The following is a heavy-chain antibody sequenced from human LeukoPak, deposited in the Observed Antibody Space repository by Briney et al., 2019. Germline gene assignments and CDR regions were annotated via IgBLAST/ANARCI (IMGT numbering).Heavy chain of an antibody. D-gene: IGHD3-22*01. V-gene: IGHV3-23*01. Sequence: PGGSLRLSCAASGFTFSSYAMSWVRQAPGKGLEWVSAISGSGGSTYYADSVKGRFTISRDNSKNTLYLQMNSLRAEDTAVYYCARCLSPKWLLLSYYFDYWGQGTLVTVSS. J-gene: IGHJ4*02. CDR1: GFTFSSYA. CDR2: ISGSGGST. CDR3: ARCLSPKWLLLSYYFDY.